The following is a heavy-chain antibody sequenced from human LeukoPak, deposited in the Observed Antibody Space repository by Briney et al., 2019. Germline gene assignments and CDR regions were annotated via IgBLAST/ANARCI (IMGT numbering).Heavy chain of an antibody. J-gene: IGHJ6*03. D-gene: IGHD5-18*01. Sequence: SVKVSCKASGYTFTSYDINWVRQAPGQGLEWMGGIIPIFGTANYAQKFQGRVTITTDESTSTAYMELSSLRSEDTAVYYCARGRKSGRWSYGPKDNYYYYYMDVWGKGTTVTVSS. V-gene: IGHV1-69*05. CDR1: GYTFTSYD. CDR2: IIPIFGTA. CDR3: ARGRKSGRWSYGPKDNYYYYYMDV.